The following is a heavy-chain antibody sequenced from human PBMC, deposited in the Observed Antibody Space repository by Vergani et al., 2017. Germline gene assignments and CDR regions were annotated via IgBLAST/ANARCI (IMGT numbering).Heavy chain of an antibody. J-gene: IGHJ4*02. D-gene: IGHD2-8*02. V-gene: IGHV4-38-2*01. CDR2: IYHSGST. Sequence: GWIRQPPGKGLEWIGSIYHSGSTYYNPSLKSRVTISVDTSKNQFSLKLSSVTAADTAVYYCATKYWGPFDYWGQGTLVTVSS. CDR3: ATKYWGPFDY.